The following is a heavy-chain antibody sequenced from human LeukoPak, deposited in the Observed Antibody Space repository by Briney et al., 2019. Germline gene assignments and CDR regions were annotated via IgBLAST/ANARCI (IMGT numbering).Heavy chain of an antibody. CDR1: GGSIGSNY. J-gene: IGHJ4*02. Sequence: PSETLSLTCTVSGGSIGSNYWSWIRRPPGKGLEWIGCIDYSGSTKYNPALKNRVTISVDTSKNQFSLRLSSVTAADTAVYYCARERDDTSSWGSDYWGRGTLVTVSS. D-gene: IGHD3-22*01. CDR2: IDYSGST. CDR3: ARERDDTSSWGSDY. V-gene: IGHV4-59*01.